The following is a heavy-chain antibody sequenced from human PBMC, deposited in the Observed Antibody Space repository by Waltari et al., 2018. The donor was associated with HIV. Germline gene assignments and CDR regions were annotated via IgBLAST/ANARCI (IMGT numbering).Heavy chain of an antibody. V-gene: IGHV3-23*01. D-gene: IGHD2-8*01. CDR2: LSGSGSTA. CDR1: GFNFRNFA. J-gene: IGHJ3*01. CDR3: AKSMRDLRPSAYDV. Sequence: EVQLLESGGGLVQPGGSLRLSCAASGFNFRNFARSWVRQAPGKGPEWVSALSGSGSTASYAESVKGRFTISRDFSNNTLFLQMNNLRAEDTAVYFCAKSMRDLRPSAYDVWGQGTMVAIFS.